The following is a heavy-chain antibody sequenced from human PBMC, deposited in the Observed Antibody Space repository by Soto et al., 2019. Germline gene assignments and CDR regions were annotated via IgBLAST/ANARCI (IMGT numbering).Heavy chain of an antibody. D-gene: IGHD3-22*01. CDR2: IYHSGST. CDR1: GYSISSGYY. J-gene: IGHJ4*02. Sequence: TLSLTCAVSGYSISSGYYWGWIRQPPGKGLEWIGSIYHSGSTYYNPSLKSRVTISVDTSKNQFSLKLSSVTAADTAVYYCARGVYYYDSSGYYYFDYWGQGTLVTVS. CDR3: ARGVYYYDSSGYYYFDY. V-gene: IGHV4-38-2*01.